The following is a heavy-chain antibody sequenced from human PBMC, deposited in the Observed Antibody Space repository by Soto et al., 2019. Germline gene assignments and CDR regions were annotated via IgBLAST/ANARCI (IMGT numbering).Heavy chain of an antibody. V-gene: IGHV4-59*02. Sequence: QMQLQASGPGLVKPSETLSLTCNVSGASVSHGYWSWIRQPPGKGLEWIGFMYFGGSFNYNPSLTGRAPISVETSKNQFSMKLTSGTASDTAVYYCARSYYDSTGFAVDPWGQGTLVTVSS. CDR2: MYFGGSF. J-gene: IGHJ5*02. CDR1: GASVSHGY. CDR3: ARSYYDSTGFAVDP. D-gene: IGHD3-22*01.